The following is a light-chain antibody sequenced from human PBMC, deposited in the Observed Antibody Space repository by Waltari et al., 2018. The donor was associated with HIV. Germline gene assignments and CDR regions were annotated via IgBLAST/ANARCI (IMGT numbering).Light chain of an antibody. V-gene: IGKV3D-15*01. Sequence: EVVMTQSPATLPVSPGERATLSYRASQNVNNNFLAWYQQKPGQAPRRLIYSASTRATGIPARFSGSGSGTEFALTISSVQSEDFAVYFCQQYSNWLPFTFGKGTKLEIK. J-gene: IGKJ2*01. CDR1: QNVNNN. CDR2: SAS. CDR3: QQYSNWLPFT.